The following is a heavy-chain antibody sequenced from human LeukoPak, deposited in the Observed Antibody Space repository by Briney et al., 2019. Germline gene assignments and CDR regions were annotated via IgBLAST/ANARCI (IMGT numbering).Heavy chain of an antibody. CDR3: ARLYAIFGMYYFDY. CDR2: IYYSGST. J-gene: IGHJ4*02. Sequence: PSETLSLTCTVSGGSISSSSYYWGWIRQPPGKGLEWIGSIYYSGSTYYNPPLKSRVTISVDTSKNQFSLKLSSVTAADTAVYYCARLYAIFGMYYFDYWGQGTLVTVSS. CDR1: GGSISSSSYY. V-gene: IGHV4-39*01. D-gene: IGHD3-3*01.